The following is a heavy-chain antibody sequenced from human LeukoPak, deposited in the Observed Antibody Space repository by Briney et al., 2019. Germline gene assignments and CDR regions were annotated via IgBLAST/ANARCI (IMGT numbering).Heavy chain of an antibody. V-gene: IGHV3-21*01. CDR2: ISSSSSYI. CDR1: GFTFSSYA. CDR3: ARVASGYPDY. Sequence: GGSLRLSCAASGFTFSSYAMSWVRQAPGKGLEWVSSISSSSSYIYYADSVKGRFTISRDNAKNSLYLQMNSLRAEDTAVYYCARVASGYPDYWGQGTLVTVSS. D-gene: IGHD3-22*01. J-gene: IGHJ4*02.